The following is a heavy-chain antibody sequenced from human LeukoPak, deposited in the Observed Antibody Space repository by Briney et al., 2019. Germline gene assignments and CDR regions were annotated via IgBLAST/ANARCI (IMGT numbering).Heavy chain of an antibody. CDR1: GFTFSSYA. CDR3: AKGDPYYYDSSGSDFDY. V-gene: IGHV3-23*01. Sequence: PGGSLRLSCAAFGFTFSSYAMSWVRQAPGKGLEWVSAISGSGGNTYYADSVKGRFTISRDNSKNTLYLQMNSLRAEDTAVYYCAKGDPYYYDSSGSDFDYWGQGTLVTVSS. D-gene: IGHD3-22*01. CDR2: ISGSGGNT. J-gene: IGHJ4*02.